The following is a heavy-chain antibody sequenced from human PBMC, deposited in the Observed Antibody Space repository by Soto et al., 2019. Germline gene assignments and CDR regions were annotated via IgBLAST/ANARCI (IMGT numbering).Heavy chain of an antibody. CDR1: GFTFGDYA. CDR3: TRDWPNYYSMIVVVIVRDDFDI. D-gene: IGHD3-22*01. V-gene: IGHV3-49*03. Sequence: PGGSLRLSCTASGFTFGDYAMSWFRQAPGKGLEWVGFIRSKAYGGTTEYAASVKGRFTISRDDSKSIAYLQMNSLKTEDTAVYYCTRDWPNYYSMIVVVIVRDDFDIWGQGTMVTLSS. CDR2: IRSKAYGGTT. J-gene: IGHJ3*02.